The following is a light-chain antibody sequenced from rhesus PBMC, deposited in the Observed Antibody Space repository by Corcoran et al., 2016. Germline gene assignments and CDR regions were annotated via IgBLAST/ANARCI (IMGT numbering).Light chain of an antibody. Sequence: DIQMTQSQSSLSASVGDTVTITCRASQGISSWLAWYQQKPGKAPKLLVYTAADLQSGVPSRFSGSGSGTDFTLTISSLQSEDFATYDCQQYSSRPLTFGGETKVELK. CDR2: TAA. V-gene: IGKV1-22*01. J-gene: IGKJ4*01. CDR1: QGISSW. CDR3: QQYSSRPLT.